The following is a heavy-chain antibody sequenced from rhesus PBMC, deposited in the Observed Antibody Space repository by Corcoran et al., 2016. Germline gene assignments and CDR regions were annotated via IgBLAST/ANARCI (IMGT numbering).Heavy chain of an antibody. Sequence: EVQLVESGGGLVQPGGSLRLSCAASGFTFSNYWMIWVRQATGKGLEWVGHIKNKVDGGTAAYAESMQGRFTNSRDNAKNSQFLQMNSLRAEDTAVYYCTRGRSWIQLQQTFDYWGQGVLVTVSS. V-gene: IGHV3-16*02. CDR2: IKNKVDGGTA. CDR1: GFTFSNYW. CDR3: TRGRSWIQLQQTFDY. D-gene: IGHD5-12*01. J-gene: IGHJ4*01.